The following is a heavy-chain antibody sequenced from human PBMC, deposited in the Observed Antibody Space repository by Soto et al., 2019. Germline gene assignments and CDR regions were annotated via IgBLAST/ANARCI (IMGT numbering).Heavy chain of an antibody. CDR3: ARDPYSSTNWFDP. J-gene: IGHJ5*02. D-gene: IGHD6-13*01. Sequence: QVQLVQSGTEVKKPGASVKVSCKASGYIFRNYGISWLRQAPGEGLEWMGWSNTYNGNTNYAQKFQDRVTMTTDTSTSTAYMELRSLTSDDTAVYFCARDPYSSTNWFDPWGQGTLVTVSS. CDR1: GYIFRNYG. CDR2: SNTYNGNT. V-gene: IGHV1-18*01.